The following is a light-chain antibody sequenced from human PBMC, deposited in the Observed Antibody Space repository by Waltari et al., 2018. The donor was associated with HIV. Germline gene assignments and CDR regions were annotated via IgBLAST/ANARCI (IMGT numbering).Light chain of an antibody. CDR2: KDS. CDR3: QSADSSGTYV. CDR1: ALPKQY. Sequence: SYELTQPPSVSVSPGQTARITCSGDALPKQYAYWYQQKPGPAPVLVIYKDSERPSGIPGRFAGPSSGTTVTLTISGVQAEDEADYYCQSADSSGTYVFGTGTKVTVL. V-gene: IGLV3-25*03. J-gene: IGLJ1*01.